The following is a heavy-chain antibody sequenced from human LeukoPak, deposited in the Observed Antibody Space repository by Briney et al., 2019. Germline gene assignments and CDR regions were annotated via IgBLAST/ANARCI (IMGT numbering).Heavy chain of an antibody. CDR3: GREFGMVRGVYMDV. V-gene: IGHV3-74*01. CDR2: ISDHGTTT. CDR1: GFTFSGYW. Sequence: GGSLRLSCAASGFTFSGYWMHWVRQAPGKGLMWVSRISDHGTTTSYADSVKGRFTISRDNAKNTLYLQLNTLRAEDTAVYYCGREFGMVRGVYMDVWGKGTTVIVSS. D-gene: IGHD3-10*01. J-gene: IGHJ6*04.